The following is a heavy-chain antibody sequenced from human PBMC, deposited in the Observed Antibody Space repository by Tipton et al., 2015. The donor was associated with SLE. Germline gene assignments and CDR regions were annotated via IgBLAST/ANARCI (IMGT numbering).Heavy chain of an antibody. CDR1: GFTFSSYA. CDR3: ARTVGDYGYYYYYGMDV. Sequence: SLRLSCAASGFTFSSYAMSWVRQAPGKGLEWVSAISGSGGSTYYADSVKGRFTISRDNSKNTLYLQMNSLRAEDTAVYYCARTVGDYGYYYYYGMDVWGQGTMVTVSS. J-gene: IGHJ6*02. D-gene: IGHD4/OR15-4a*01. V-gene: IGHV3-23*01. CDR2: ISGSGGST.